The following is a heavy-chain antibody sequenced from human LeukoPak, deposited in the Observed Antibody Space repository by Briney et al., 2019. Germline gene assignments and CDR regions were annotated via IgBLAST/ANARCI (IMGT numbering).Heavy chain of an antibody. Sequence: ASVKVSCKASGYTLTSYGISWVRQAPGQGLEWMGWISAYNGNTNYAQKLQGRVTMTTDTSTSTAYMELRSLRSDDTAVYYCARDIVVVPAAKPKGFDIWGQGTMVTVSS. D-gene: IGHD2-2*01. CDR2: ISAYNGNT. CDR1: GYTLTSYG. V-gene: IGHV1-18*01. J-gene: IGHJ3*02. CDR3: ARDIVVVPAAKPKGFDI.